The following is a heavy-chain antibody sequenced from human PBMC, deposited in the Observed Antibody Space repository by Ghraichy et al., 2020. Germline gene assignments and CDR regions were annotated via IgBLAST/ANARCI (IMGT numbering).Heavy chain of an antibody. CDR3: ARLRGGDSRGYYYDFDT. J-gene: IGHJ4*02. Sequence: SETLSLTCLLSGGSIRDINSSWGTTYYWAWIRQSPGKGLEWIATVSNTGTTYYNPSLKSRVTISVDTSKNQFSLKVKSMSAADTALYYCARLRGGDSRGYYYDFDTWGQGTLVTVAS. CDR2: VSNTGTT. V-gene: IGHV4-39*01. CDR1: GGSIRDINSSWGTTYY. D-gene: IGHD3-22*01.